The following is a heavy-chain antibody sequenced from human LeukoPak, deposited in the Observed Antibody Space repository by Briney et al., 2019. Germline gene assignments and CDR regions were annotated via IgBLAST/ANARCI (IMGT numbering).Heavy chain of an antibody. Sequence: SETLSLTCSVSGGSIRSDYWTWIRQPAGKGLEWIGRIYASGDSIYNPSLKSRLTISVDTSKNQFSLKLRSLTAADTAVYYCARHVGYGNNWFDPWGQGTLVTVSS. CDR2: IYASGDS. D-gene: IGHD5-18*01. J-gene: IGHJ5*02. V-gene: IGHV4-4*07. CDR3: ARHVGYGNNWFDP. CDR1: GGSIRSDY.